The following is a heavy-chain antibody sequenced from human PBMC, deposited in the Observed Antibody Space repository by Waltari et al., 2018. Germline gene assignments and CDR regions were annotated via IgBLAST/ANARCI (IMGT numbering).Heavy chain of an antibody. CDR1: GFTFSDHY. Sequence: EVQLVESGGGLVQPGGSLRLSCAASGFTFSDHYMDWVRQATGKGLEWVGRTRNKANSYTTEYAASVKGRFTISRDNSKNTLYLQMNSLRAEDTAVYYCAIEGAVVVRGWFDPWGQGTLVTVSS. CDR3: AIEGAVVVRGWFDP. J-gene: IGHJ5*02. D-gene: IGHD3-10*01. CDR2: TRNKANSYTT. V-gene: IGHV3-72*01.